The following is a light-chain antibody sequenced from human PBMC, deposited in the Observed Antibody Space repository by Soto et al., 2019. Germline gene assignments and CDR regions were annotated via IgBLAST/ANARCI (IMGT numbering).Light chain of an antibody. CDR3: CSYAGTYTYV. Sequence: QSVLTQPRSVSGSPGQSVTISCTGTSSDVGGYNYVSWYLQHPGKAPKLIIYDVTKRTSGVPDRFSGSKSGNTASLTISGLMAEDEADYFCCSYAGTYTYVFGTGTKLTVL. J-gene: IGLJ1*01. CDR2: DVT. V-gene: IGLV2-11*01. CDR1: SSDVGGYNY.